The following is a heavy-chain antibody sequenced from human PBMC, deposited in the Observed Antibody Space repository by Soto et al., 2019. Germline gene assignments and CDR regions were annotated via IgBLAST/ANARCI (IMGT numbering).Heavy chain of an antibody. Sequence: QVQLVQSGAEVKKPGSSVKVSCTASGGTFSSYAISWVRQAPGQGLEWMGGIIPIFGTANYAQKFQGRVTITADESTSTAYMELSSLRSEDTAVYYCAREELGATTGFYDYWGQGTLVTVSS. CDR3: AREELGATTGFYDY. CDR1: GGTFSSYA. J-gene: IGHJ4*02. V-gene: IGHV1-69*12. D-gene: IGHD1-26*01. CDR2: IIPIFGTA.